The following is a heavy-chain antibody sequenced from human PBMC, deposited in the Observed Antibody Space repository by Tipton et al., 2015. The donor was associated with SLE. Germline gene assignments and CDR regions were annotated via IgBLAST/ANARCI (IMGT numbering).Heavy chain of an antibody. V-gene: IGHV3-21*01. Sequence: SLRLSCAASGFTFSSYSMNWVRQAPGKGLEWVSSISSSSSYIYYADSVKGRFTISRDNAKNSLYLQMNSLRAEDTAVYYCARGEDSSSWYFDYWGQGTLVMVSS. D-gene: IGHD6-13*01. CDR3: ARGEDSSSWYFDY. CDR1: GFTFSSYS. CDR2: ISSSSSYI. J-gene: IGHJ4*02.